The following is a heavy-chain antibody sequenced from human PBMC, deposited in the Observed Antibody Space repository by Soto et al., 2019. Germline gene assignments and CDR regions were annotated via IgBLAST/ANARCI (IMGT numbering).Heavy chain of an antibody. CDR2: INTNSGGT. J-gene: IGHJ6*02. V-gene: IGHV1-2*04. Sequence: QVQLVQSGAEVKKPGASVKVSCKASGYTFTGYYIHWVRQAPGQGLEWMGWINTNSGGTNYAQKFQGWGTMTRDTSISTAYMELSRLRSDDTAVYYCAKAPHFWSGYSGGYGMDVWGQGTTVTVSS. D-gene: IGHD3-3*01. CDR1: GYTFTGYY. CDR3: AKAPHFWSGYSGGYGMDV.